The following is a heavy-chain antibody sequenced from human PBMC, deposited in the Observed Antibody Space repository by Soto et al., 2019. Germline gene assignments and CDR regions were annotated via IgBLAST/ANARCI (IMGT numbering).Heavy chain of an antibody. CDR2: INTDGSST. CDR1: GFTFSLYW. V-gene: IGHV3-74*01. Sequence: EVQLVESGGXLVQPGGSLRLSCAASGFTFSLYWMHWVRQVPGKGLVWVSRINTDGSSTNYADSVKGRFTISRDNAKNTVYLQINSLRAEDTAVYYCARAGVVVTDYWGQGTLVTVSS. D-gene: IGHD2-21*02. J-gene: IGHJ4*02. CDR3: ARAGVVVTDY.